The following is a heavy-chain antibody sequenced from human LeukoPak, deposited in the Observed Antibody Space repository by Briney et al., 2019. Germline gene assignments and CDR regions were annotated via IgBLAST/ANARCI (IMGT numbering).Heavy chain of an antibody. CDR2: IIPIFGTA. CDR1: GGTFSSYA. V-gene: IGHV1-69*06. J-gene: IGHJ4*02. CDR3: AREVCSSTSCNFDY. Sequence: GASVKVSCKASGGTFSSYAISWVRQAPGQGLEWMGGIIPIFGTANYAQKFQGRVTITADKSTSTAYMELSSLRSEVTAVYYCAREVCSSTSCNFDYWGQGTLVTVSS. D-gene: IGHD2-2*01.